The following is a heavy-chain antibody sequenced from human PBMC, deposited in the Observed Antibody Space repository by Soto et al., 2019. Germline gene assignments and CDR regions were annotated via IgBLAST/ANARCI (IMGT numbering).Heavy chain of an antibody. J-gene: IGHJ4*01. D-gene: IGHD6-19*01. V-gene: IGHV3-30*18. CDR1: SFRFSAYG. CDR2: ISDDGKTQ. CDR3: VKGGYKTGWPPFDH. Sequence: QVKLVEVGGAVVQSGRSLRLSCTASSFRFSAYGMHWVRQAPGKGLEWVALISDDGKTQFFTESVEGRFTISRDNSRNTLYLQMNRLRPEDTAVYYCVKGGYKTGWPPFDHWGHGTRVTVSS.